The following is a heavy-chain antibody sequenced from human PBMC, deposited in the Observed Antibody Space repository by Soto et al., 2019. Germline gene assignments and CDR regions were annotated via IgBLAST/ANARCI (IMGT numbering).Heavy chain of an antibody. V-gene: IGHV4-34*01. J-gene: IGHJ4*02. CDR1: GGSFSGYY. CDR3: ARRKLLRPLDY. Sequence: SETLSLTCAVYGGSFSGYYWSWIRQPPGKGLEWIGEINHSGSTNYNPSLKGRVTISVDTSKNQFSLKLSSVTAADTAVYYCARRKLLRPLDYWGQGTLVTVSS. D-gene: IGHD2-15*01. CDR2: INHSGST.